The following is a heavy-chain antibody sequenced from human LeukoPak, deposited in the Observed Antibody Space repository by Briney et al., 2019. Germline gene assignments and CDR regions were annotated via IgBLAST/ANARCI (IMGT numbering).Heavy chain of an antibody. CDR3: AREYCSGGRCQYYFDY. Sequence: GGSLRLSRAASGFTFSSYAMHWVRQAPGKGLEYVSGISSDGGSPFHVNSVKGRFTISRDNSKDTLYLQMGSLRAEDMAVYYCAREYCSGGRCQYYFDYWGQGTLVTVSS. V-gene: IGHV3-64*01. J-gene: IGHJ4*02. CDR1: GFTFSSYA. D-gene: IGHD2-15*01. CDR2: ISSDGGSP.